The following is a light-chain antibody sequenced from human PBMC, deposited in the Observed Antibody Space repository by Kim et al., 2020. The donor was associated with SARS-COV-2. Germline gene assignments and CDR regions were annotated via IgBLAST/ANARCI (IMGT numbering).Light chain of an antibody. CDR2: RDT. CDR1: SIGGYS. J-gene: IGLJ3*02. V-gene: IGLV3-9*01. CDR3: HVWDTSTAV. Sequence: SYELTQPLSVSVALGQTARITCGGNSIGGYSVHWYQQKPGQAPVLVIYRDTNRPSGIPERFSGSNSGNTATLTISRAQAGDEADYFCHVWDTSTAVFGGG.